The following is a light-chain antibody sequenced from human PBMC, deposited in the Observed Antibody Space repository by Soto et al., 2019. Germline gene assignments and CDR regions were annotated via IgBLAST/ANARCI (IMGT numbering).Light chain of an antibody. J-gene: IGLJ1*01. CDR3: SSYTSSSTLYYV. CDR2: DVS. CDR1: SSDVGGYNY. Sequence: QSVLTQPASVSGSPGQSITISCTGTSSDVGGYNYVSWYQQHPGKAPKLMIYDVSNRPSGVSNRFSGSKSGNTASLTISGLQAEDEADYYCSSYTSSSTLYYVFVTGTKVTVL. V-gene: IGLV2-14*01.